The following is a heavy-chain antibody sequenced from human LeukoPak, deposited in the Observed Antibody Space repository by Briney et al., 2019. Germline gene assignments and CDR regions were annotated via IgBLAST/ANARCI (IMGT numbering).Heavy chain of an antibody. Sequence: PSEALSLTCTVSGGSISSSSYYWGWIRQPPGKGLEWIGSIYYSGSTYYNPSLKSRVTISVDTSKNQFSLKLSSVTAADTAVYYCARHLTGSWYYYDSSGYKAFDIWGQGTMVTVSS. CDR2: IYYSGST. D-gene: IGHD3-22*01. CDR1: GGSISSSSYY. V-gene: IGHV4-39*01. J-gene: IGHJ3*02. CDR3: ARHLTGSWYYYDSSGYKAFDI.